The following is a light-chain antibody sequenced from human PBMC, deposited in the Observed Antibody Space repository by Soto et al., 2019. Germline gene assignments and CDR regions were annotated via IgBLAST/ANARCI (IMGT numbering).Light chain of an antibody. CDR3: SSYTSTSAPYV. V-gene: IGLV2-14*03. CDR1: SSDIGGYDY. CDR2: DVS. J-gene: IGLJ1*01. Sequence: QSVLTQPASVSGFHGQSITISCTGTSSDIGGYDYVSWYQQHPGKAPKLIIYDVSGRPSGVSNRFSGSKSANTASLTISGLQAEDEADYHCSSYTSTSAPYVFGTGTKVTVL.